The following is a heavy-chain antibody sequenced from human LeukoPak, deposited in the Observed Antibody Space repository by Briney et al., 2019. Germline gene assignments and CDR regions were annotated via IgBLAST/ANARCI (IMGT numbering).Heavy chain of an antibody. CDR1: GYTFTSNY. V-gene: IGHV1-46*01. Sequence: ASVKISCKASGYTFTSNYIHWVRQAPGQGLEWMGMIYPRDGSTSYAQKFQGRATVTRDTSTSTVHMELSGLRSEDTAVYYCARDQEGFDYWGQGTLVTVSS. CDR3: ARDQEGFDY. J-gene: IGHJ4*02. CDR2: IYPRDGST.